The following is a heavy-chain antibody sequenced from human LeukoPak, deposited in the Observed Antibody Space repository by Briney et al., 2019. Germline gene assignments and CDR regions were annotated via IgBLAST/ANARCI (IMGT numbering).Heavy chain of an antibody. CDR1: GFTFSNYG. CDR2: IWYDGSNK. Sequence: GRSLRLSCAASGFTFSNYGMHWVRQAPGKGLEWVAVIWYDGSNKYCSDSVKARFTISRDNSKNTLYLQMNSLRVEDTAVYYCATTASRGPQSAEYFQYWGQGTLVTVSS. CDR3: ATTASRGPQSAEYFQY. V-gene: IGHV3-33*01. J-gene: IGHJ1*01.